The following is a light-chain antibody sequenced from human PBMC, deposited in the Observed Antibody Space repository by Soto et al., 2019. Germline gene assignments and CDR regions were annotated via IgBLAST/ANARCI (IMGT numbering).Light chain of an antibody. CDR3: LQEHAYPWT. Sequence: AIQMTQSPSPLSASVGDRVTITCRASQAIRSDLVWYQQKTGQAPKLLIYGASTLESGVPSRFSGSGSGTDFTLTISGLLPEDFATYYCLQEHAYPWTFGPGTKVEIK. J-gene: IGKJ1*01. V-gene: IGKV1-6*01. CDR2: GAS. CDR1: QAIRSD.